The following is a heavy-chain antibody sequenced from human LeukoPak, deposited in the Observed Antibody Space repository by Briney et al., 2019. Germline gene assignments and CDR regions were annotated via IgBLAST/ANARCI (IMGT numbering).Heavy chain of an antibody. J-gene: IGHJ3*02. CDR3: ARDLPLGLEPGDAFDI. D-gene: IGHD1-1*01. CDR2: ISYDGSNK. Sequence: PGGSLRLSCAASGFTFSSYAMHWVRQAPGKGLEWVAVISYDGSNKYYADSVKGRFTISRDNSKNTLYLQMNSLRAEDTAVYYCARDLPLGLEPGDAFDIWGQGTMVTVSS. V-gene: IGHV3-30*04. CDR1: GFTFSSYA.